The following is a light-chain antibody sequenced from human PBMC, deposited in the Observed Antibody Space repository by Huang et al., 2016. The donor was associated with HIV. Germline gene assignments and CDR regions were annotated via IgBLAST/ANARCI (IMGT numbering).Light chain of an antibody. CDR3: QQRSNWRIT. Sequence: EIVLTQSPATLSLSPGERATPSCRASQSVNSYLAWYQQKPGQAPMLLIYDASSRATGIPARFSGSGSRTAFTLTISGQEPEDFAVYYCQQRSNWRITFGGGTKVEIK. CDR2: DAS. J-gene: IGKJ4*01. V-gene: IGKV3-11*01. CDR1: QSVNSY.